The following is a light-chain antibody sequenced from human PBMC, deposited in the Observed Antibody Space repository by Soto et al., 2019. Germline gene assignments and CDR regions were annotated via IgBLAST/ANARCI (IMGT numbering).Light chain of an antibody. CDR1: RDISNF. Sequence: DFPMTQSPSSLSASVGDSVTITCRASRDISNFLAWFQQKPGKVPKLLIYAASTLQSGVPSRFSGSGSGTDFTLSIRSLQPEDVATYYCQNFNSAPPVTFGGGTKVEL. CDR2: AAS. CDR3: QNFNSAPPVT. J-gene: IGKJ4*01. V-gene: IGKV1-27*01.